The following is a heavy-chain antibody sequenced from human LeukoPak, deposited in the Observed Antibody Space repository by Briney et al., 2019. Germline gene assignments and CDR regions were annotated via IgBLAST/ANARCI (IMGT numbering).Heavy chain of an antibody. Sequence: ASVKVSCKASGYTFTGYYMHWVRQAPGQGLEWMGWINPNSGGTNYAQKFQGRVTMTRDTSISTAYMELSRLRSDDTAVYYCARVRTTYYYGSGSYPYFDYWGQGTLVTVSS. CDR1: GYTFTGYY. CDR3: ARVRTTYYYGSGSYPYFDY. CDR2: INPNSGGT. D-gene: IGHD3-10*01. J-gene: IGHJ4*02. V-gene: IGHV1-2*02.